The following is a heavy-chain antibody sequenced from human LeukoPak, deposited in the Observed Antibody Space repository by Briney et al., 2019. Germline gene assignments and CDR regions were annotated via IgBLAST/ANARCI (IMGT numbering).Heavy chain of an antibody. CDR2: INHSGST. CDR3: ARTQYVLIVYYYYYMDV. CDR1: GGSFSAYY. D-gene: IGHD2-8*01. Sequence: SETLSLTCAVYGGSFSAYYWSWIRQPPGKGLEWIGEINHSGSTNYNPSLKSRVTISVDTSKNQFSLKLSSVTAADTAVYYCARTQYVLIVYYYYYMDVWGKGTTVTVS. J-gene: IGHJ6*03. V-gene: IGHV4-34*01.